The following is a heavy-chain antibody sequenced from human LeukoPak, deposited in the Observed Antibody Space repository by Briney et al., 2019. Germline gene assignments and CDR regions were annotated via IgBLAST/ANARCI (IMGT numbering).Heavy chain of an antibody. J-gene: IGHJ4*02. CDR3: AKVAKYYYGSETYYFFEH. Sequence: GESLRLSCAASGFSFTTYWMSWVRQAPGKGLEWVANIKQDGTEKYYVDSVKGRFTISRDNAKNSLYLQMNSLRVEDTAVYYCAKVAKYYYGSETYYFFEHWGQGTPVTASS. V-gene: IGHV3-7*01. D-gene: IGHD3-10*01. CDR1: GFSFTTYW. CDR2: IKQDGTEK.